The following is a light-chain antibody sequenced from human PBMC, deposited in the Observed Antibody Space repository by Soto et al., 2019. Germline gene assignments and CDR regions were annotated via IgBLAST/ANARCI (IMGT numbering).Light chain of an antibody. CDR2: DVS. Sequence: QSVLTQPASVSGSPGQSITISCTGTSSDVGGYNYVSWYQQHPGKAPKLMIYDVSNRPSGVSNRFSGSKSGNTASLTISGFQPEEEADYYCSSYTRSSTLYVFGTGTKVTVL. V-gene: IGLV2-14*01. J-gene: IGLJ1*01. CDR1: SSDVGGYNY. CDR3: SSYTRSSTLYV.